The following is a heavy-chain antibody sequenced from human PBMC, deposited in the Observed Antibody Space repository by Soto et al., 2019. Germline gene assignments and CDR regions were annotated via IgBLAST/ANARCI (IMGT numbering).Heavy chain of an antibody. V-gene: IGHV1-3*01. D-gene: IGHD6-13*01. Sequence: QVQLVQSGAEVKKPGASVKVSCKASGYTFTSYAMHWVRQAPGHRLELMGWINAGNGNTKYSQKFQGRVTITRDTSASTADMALSRLRSEDTAVYYCARVFRAAGTLVDYYGMDVWGQGTTVTVSS. J-gene: IGHJ6*02. CDR1: GYTFTSYA. CDR3: ARVFRAAGTLVDYYGMDV. CDR2: INAGNGNT.